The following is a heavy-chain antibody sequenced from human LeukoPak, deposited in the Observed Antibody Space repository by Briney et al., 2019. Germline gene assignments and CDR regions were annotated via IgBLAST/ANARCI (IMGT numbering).Heavy chain of an antibody. D-gene: IGHD1-1*01. CDR1: GSTFTSHV. Sequence: GGSLRLSCSASGSTFTSHVMHWVRQAPGEGLQYVSGISMNVQTTYYAGSVKGRFTISRDSSKNTVYLQMNSLTAEDTAVYYCVREGLERRTNFDYWGQGTLVSVSS. J-gene: IGHJ4*02. CDR2: ISMNVQTT. V-gene: IGHV3-64D*06. CDR3: VREGLERRTNFDY.